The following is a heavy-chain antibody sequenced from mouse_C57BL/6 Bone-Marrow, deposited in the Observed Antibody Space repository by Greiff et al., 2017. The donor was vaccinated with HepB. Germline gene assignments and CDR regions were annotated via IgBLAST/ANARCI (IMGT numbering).Heavy chain of an antibody. CDR1: GFNIKDDY. V-gene: IGHV14-4*01. D-gene: IGHD2-4*01. CDR3: YDYGYYFDY. Sequence: EVKLVESGAELVRPGASVKLSCTASGFNIKDDYMHWVKQRPEQGLEWIGWIDPENGDTEYASKFQGKATITADTSSNTAYLQLSSLTSEDTAVYYCYDYGYYFDYWGQGTTLTVSS. J-gene: IGHJ2*01. CDR2: IDPENGDT.